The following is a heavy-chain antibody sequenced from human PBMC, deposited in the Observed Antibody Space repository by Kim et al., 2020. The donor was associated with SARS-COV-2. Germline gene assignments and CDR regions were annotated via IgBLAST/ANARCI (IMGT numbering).Heavy chain of an antibody. J-gene: IGHJ4*02. V-gene: IGHV1-46*01. CDR3: ARDESPNNKDYYDSSGYYSPPPPGDY. CDR1: GYTFTSYY. Sequence: ASVKVSCKASGYTFTSYYMHWVRQAPGQGLEWMGIINPSGGSTSYAQKFQGRVTMTRDTSTSTVYMELSSLRSEDTAVYYCARDESPNNKDYYDSSGYYSPPPPGDYWGQGTLVTVSS. CDR2: INPSGGST. D-gene: IGHD3-22*01.